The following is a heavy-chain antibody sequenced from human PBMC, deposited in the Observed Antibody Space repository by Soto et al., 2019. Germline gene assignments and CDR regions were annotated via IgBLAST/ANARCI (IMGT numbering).Heavy chain of an antibody. D-gene: IGHD2-21*02. CDR3: ARGLYCGGGCYSHFDY. J-gene: IGHJ4*02. V-gene: IGHV1-69*01. Sequence: VQLVQSGAEVKKPGSSVKVSCKASGGTFSNYPFIWVRQAPGQGLDWMGGIIPIFGTTDYGQRFQGRVTITAYESTNTAYMELSGLSSDDTAVYYCARGLYCGGGCYSHFDYWGQGTLVTVSS. CDR1: GGTFSNYP. CDR2: IIPIFGTT.